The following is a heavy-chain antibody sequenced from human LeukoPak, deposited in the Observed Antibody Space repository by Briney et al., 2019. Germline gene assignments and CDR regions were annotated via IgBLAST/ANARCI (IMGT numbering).Heavy chain of an antibody. CDR3: ARGGGLDV. V-gene: IGHV3-21*04. Sequence: PGGSLRLSCAASGFTFSRYSMNWVRQAPGKGLEWVSCITGNSEYIFYTDSVKGRFTISRDNAKNSLYLQMSNLRAEDTAVYFCARGGGLDVWGQGATVTVSS. J-gene: IGHJ6*02. CDR2: ITGNSEYI. CDR1: GFTFSRYS. D-gene: IGHD3-16*01.